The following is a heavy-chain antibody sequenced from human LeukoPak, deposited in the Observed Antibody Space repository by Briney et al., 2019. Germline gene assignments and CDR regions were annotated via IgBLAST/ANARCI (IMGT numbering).Heavy chain of an antibody. D-gene: IGHD3-3*01. V-gene: IGHV4-39*01. Sequence: SETLSLTCTVSGGSTSISSYYWGWIRQPPGKGLEWIGSIYYSGSTYYNPSLKSRVTISVDTSKNQFSLKLSSVTAADTAVYYCARHKGGPYDFWSGRYNWFDPWGQGTLVTVSS. CDR2: IYYSGST. J-gene: IGHJ5*02. CDR1: GGSTSISSYY. CDR3: ARHKGGPYDFWSGRYNWFDP.